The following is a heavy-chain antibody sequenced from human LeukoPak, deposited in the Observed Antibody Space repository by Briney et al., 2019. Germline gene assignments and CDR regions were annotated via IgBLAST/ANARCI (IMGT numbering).Heavy chain of an antibody. CDR1: GFTFSSYS. CDR2: ISSSSSTI. V-gene: IGHV3-48*01. Sequence: PGGSLRLSCAASGFTFSSYSMNWVRQAPGKGLEWVSYISSSSSTIYYADSVKGRFTISRDNAKNSLYLLMNSLRAEDTAVYYCARAITADYWGQGTLVTVSS. D-gene: IGHD3-16*01. J-gene: IGHJ4*02. CDR3: ARAITADY.